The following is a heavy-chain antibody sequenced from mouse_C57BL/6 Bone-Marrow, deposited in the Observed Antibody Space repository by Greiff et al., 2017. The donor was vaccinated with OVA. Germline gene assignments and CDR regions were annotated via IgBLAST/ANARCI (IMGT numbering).Heavy chain of an antibody. CDR3: ARGIHYDYPWFAY. CDR1: GFTFSSYG. V-gene: IGHV5-6*01. CDR2: ISSGGSYT. D-gene: IGHD2-4*01. Sequence: EVKLAESGGDLVKPGGSLKLSCAASGFTFSSYGMSWVRQTPDKRLEWVATISSGGSYTYYPDSVKGRFTISRDNAKNTLYLQMSSLKSEDTAMYYCARGIHYDYPWFAYWGQGTLVTVSA. J-gene: IGHJ3*01.